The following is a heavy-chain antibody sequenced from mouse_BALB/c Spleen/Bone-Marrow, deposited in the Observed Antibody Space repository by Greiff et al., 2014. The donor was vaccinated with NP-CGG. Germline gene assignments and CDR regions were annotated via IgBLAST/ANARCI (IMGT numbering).Heavy chain of an antibody. V-gene: IGHV1-80*01. CDR1: GYAFSSYW. Sequence: QVQLQQPGAELVRPGSSVKISCKASGYAFSSYWMNWVQQRPGQGPEWIGQIYPGDGDINYNGKFKGKATLTADKSSGTAYMQFSSLTSEDSAVYFCARGDFDFEAWFTYWGQGTLVTVSA. J-gene: IGHJ3*01. CDR3: ARGDFDFEAWFTY. CDR2: IYPGDGDI. D-gene: IGHD2-4*01.